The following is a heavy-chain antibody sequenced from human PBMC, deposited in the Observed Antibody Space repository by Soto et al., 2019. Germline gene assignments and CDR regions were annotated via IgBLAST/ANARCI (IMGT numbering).Heavy chain of an antibody. D-gene: IGHD3-3*01. Sequence: QVQLVQSGAEVKKPGSSVKVSCKASGGTFSSYTIGWVRQAPGQGLEWMGRIIPILGIANYAQKFQGRVTITADKSTSTAYMELSSLRSEDTAVYYCARGPITIFGVVIPYFDYWGQGTLVTVSS. CDR3: ARGPITIFGVVIPYFDY. J-gene: IGHJ4*02. CDR2: IIPILGIA. V-gene: IGHV1-69*02. CDR1: GGTFSSYT.